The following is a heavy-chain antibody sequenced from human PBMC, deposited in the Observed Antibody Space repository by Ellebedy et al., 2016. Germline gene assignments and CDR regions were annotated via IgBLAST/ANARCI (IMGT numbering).Heavy chain of an antibody. CDR2: IYYSGST. V-gene: IGHV4-39*01. CDR3: ARHQSLYVAGRNYFDY. CDR1: GGSISSSSYY. J-gene: IGHJ4*02. Sequence: GSLRLXXTVSGGSISSSSYYWGWIRQPPGKGLEWIGSIYYSGSTYYNPSLKSRVTISVDTSKNQFSLKLSSVTAADTAVYYCARHQSLYVAGRNYFDYWGQGTLVTVSS. D-gene: IGHD6-19*01.